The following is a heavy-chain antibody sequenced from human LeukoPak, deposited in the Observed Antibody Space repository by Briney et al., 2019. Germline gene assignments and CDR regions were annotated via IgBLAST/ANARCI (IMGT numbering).Heavy chain of an antibody. CDR1: GGTFSSYA. D-gene: IGHD2-21*02. V-gene: IGHV1-69*05. Sequence: GSSVKVSCKASGGTFSSYAISWVRQAPGQGLEWMGGIIPIFGTANYAQKFQGRVTITTDESTSTAYMELSSLRSEDTAVYYCARELAYCGGDCYSFDYWGQGTLVTVSS. CDR3: ARELAYCGGDCYSFDY. J-gene: IGHJ4*02. CDR2: IIPIFGTA.